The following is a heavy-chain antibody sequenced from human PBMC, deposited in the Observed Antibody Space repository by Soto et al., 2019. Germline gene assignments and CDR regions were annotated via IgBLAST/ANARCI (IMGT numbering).Heavy chain of an antibody. CDR3: ATRGESPSWYGNPSWFAP. CDR2: IYWDDDK. J-gene: IGHJ5*02. V-gene: IGHV2-5*02. Sequence: QITLKESGPTLVKPTQTLTLTCTFSGFSLNTSGVGVGWIRQPPGKALEWLALIYWDDDKRYSPSLKSRLTTTKDTPKTQGVLKMTNMDPGDTPPYYCATRGESPSWYGNPSWFAPWGKGPLVTVSS. CDR1: GFSLNTSGVG. D-gene: IGHD6-13*01.